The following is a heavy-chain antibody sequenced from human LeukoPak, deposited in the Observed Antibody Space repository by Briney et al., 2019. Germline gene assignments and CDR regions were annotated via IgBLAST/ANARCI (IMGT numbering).Heavy chain of an antibody. CDR3: ARIYCRGSSCYSGDIFDI. V-gene: IGHV3-21*06. CDR2: ISSSSTYI. Sequence: TGGSLRLSCAASGFTFSSYSMNWVRQAPGKGLQWVSSISSSSTYIYYADSVKGRFTISRDNAKNSRYLQMNSLRAEDTAVYYCARIYCRGSSCYSGDIFDIWGQGTMVTVSS. CDR1: GFTFSSYS. J-gene: IGHJ3*02. D-gene: IGHD2-15*01.